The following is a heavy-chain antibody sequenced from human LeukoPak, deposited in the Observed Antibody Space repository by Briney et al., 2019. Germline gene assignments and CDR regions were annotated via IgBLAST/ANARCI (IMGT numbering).Heavy chain of an antibody. CDR3: AHGRKEMAIQLSGAYYFDY. D-gene: IGHD5-24*01. J-gene: IGHJ4*02. CDR2: IYWDGAK. V-gene: IGHV2-5*02. Sequence: ESGPTLVNPTQTLTLTCTFSGFSVTTSGVAVGWIRQPPGKALEYLAIIYWDGAKRYSPSLRSRLSITMDASKSQVTLTMTNMDPVDTATYYCAHGRKEMAIQLSGAYYFDYWGQGTLVIASS. CDR1: GFSVTTSGVA.